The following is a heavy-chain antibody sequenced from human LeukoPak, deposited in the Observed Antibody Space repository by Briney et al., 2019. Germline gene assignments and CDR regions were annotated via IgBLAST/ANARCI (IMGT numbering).Heavy chain of an antibody. CDR2: IYPGDSDT. J-gene: IGHJ4*02. Sequence: GESLKISCKGSGYSFTNCWIGWVRQMPGKGLEWMGIIYPGDSDTRYSPSFQGQVTISADKSITTAYLQWSSLKASDTAMYYCARQNRYGSGWYEGGFDYWGQGILVTVSS. V-gene: IGHV5-51*01. CDR3: ARQNRYGSGWYEGGFDY. D-gene: IGHD6-19*01. CDR1: GYSFTNCW.